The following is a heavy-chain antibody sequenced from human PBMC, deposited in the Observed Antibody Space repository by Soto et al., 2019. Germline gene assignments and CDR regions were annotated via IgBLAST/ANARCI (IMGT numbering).Heavy chain of an antibody. D-gene: IGHD1-20*01. Sequence: QVQQQEAGPGLVKPSDTLSVTCRVSGAYISDFSWSWIRQPAGKGLEWLGRITINGNTQKNPSFKSRVTLSVDTSRNRFSLNLRSATAAATALYCCARETGDNWTFEAHWGPGTLVTVSS. V-gene: IGHV4-4*07. CDR3: ARETGDNWTFEAH. CDR1: GAYISDFS. J-gene: IGHJ1*01. CDR2: ITINGNT.